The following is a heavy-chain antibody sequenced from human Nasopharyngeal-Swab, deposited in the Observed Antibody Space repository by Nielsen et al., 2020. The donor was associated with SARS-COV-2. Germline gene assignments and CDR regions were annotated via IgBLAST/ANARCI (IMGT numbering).Heavy chain of an antibody. CDR3: AKGPWGKVDY. CDR2: ISYDGSNK. J-gene: IGHJ4*02. D-gene: IGHD3-16*01. V-gene: IGHV3-30*18. CDR1: GFTFSSYG. Sequence: GESLKISCAASGFTFSSYGMHWVRQAPGKGLEWVAVISYDGSNKYYADSVKGRFTISRDNSKNTLYLQMNSLRAEDTAVYYCAKGPWGKVDYWGQGTLVTVSS.